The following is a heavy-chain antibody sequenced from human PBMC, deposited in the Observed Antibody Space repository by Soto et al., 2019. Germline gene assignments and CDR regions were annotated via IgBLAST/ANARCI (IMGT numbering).Heavy chain of an antibody. V-gene: IGHV4-31*03. CDR1: GGSISSGGYY. CDR3: ARVRGYSGSNWLDP. Sequence: PSETLSLTCTVSGGSISSGGYYWSWIRQHPGKGLEWIGYIYYSGSTYYNPSLKSRVTISVDTSKNQFSLKLSSVTAADTAVYYCARVRGYSGSNWLDPWGQGTLVTVYS. CDR2: IYYSGST. J-gene: IGHJ5*02. D-gene: IGHD1-26*01.